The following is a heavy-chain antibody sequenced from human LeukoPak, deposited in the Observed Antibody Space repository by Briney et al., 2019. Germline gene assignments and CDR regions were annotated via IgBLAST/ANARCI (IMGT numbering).Heavy chain of an antibody. CDR3: ARDGQLVDY. V-gene: IGHV3-21*01. CDR1: GFTFSSYS. J-gene: IGHJ4*02. D-gene: IGHD6-6*01. CDR2: ISSSSSYT. Sequence: PGGSLRLSCAASGFTFSSYSMNWVRQAPGKGLEWVSSISSSSSYTYYADSVKGRFTISRDNAKNSLYLQMNSLRAEDTAVYYCARDGQLVDYWGQGTLVTVSS.